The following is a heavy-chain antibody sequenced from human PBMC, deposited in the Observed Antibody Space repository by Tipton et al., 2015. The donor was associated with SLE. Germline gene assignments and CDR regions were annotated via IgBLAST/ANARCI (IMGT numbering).Heavy chain of an antibody. CDR2: VYYSGTT. CDR3: AKYYYDATGYQSVDY. CDR1: GSSITAYY. V-gene: IGHV4-59*01. D-gene: IGHD3-22*01. J-gene: IGHJ4*02. Sequence: TLSLTCTVSGSSITAYYWTWIRQPPGKGLEWIGYVYYSGTTNYNPSLKSRVTISVDTSKNQFSLKLSSVTAADTAVYYCAKYYYDATGYQSVDYWGQGALVTVSS.